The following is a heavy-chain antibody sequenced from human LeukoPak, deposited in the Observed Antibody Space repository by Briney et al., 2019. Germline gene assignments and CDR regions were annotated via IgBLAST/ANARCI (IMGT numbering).Heavy chain of an antibody. CDR3: ARDSVNCSTTSCSDYLDY. CDR2: IYYSGST. V-gene: IGHV4-39*07. J-gene: IGHJ4*02. Sequence: SETLSLTCTVSGGSISSSSYYWGWIRQPPGKGLEWIGSIYYSGSTYYNPSLKSRVTISVDTSKNQFSLKLSSVTAADTAVYFCARDSVNCSTTSCSDYLDYWGQGTLVTVSS. D-gene: IGHD2-2*01. CDR1: GGSISSSSYY.